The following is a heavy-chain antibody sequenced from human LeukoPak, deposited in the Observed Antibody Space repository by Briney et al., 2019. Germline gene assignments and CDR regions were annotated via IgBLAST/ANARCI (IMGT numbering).Heavy chain of an antibody. V-gene: IGHV4-59*01. CDR1: GWSLSSYH. CDR2: IYYSGST. Sequence: PSETLSLTCTVPGWSLSSYHWSWIRQPPGKGLGWIGYIYYSGSTNYNPSLKSRVTISVDTSKNQFSLKLSSVTAADTAAYYCAREGLYGSGTTYFDYWGQGTLVTVSS. CDR3: AREGLYGSGTTYFDY. J-gene: IGHJ4*02. D-gene: IGHD3-10*01.